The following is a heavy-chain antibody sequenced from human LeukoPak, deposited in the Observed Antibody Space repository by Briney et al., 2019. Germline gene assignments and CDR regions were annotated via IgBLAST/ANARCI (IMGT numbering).Heavy chain of an antibody. J-gene: IGHJ5*02. V-gene: IGHV3-53*05. CDR1: GFTVSSDY. CDR3: ARNWFDP. CDR2: IYSGGST. Sequence: GGSLRLSCAASGFTVSSDYMSWVRQAPGKGLEWVSAIYSGGSTYYADSVKGRFTISRDKSKNTVYLQMNSLRFEDTAMYYCARNWFDPWGQGTLVTVSS.